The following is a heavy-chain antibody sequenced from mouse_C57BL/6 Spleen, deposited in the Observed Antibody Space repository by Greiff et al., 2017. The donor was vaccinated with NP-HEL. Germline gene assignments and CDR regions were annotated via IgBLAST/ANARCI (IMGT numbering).Heavy chain of an antibody. D-gene: IGHD1-1*01. CDR3: TRGGDYYGSSDGDYAMDY. J-gene: IGHJ4*01. V-gene: IGHV5-9-1*02. CDR2: ISSGGDYI. Sequence: DVQLQESGEGLVKPGGSLKLSCAASGFTFSSYAMSWVRQTPEKRLEWVAYISSGGDYIYYADTVKGRFTISRDNARNTLYLQMSSLKSEDTAMYYCTRGGDYYGSSDGDYAMDYWGQGTSVTVSS. CDR1: GFTFSSYA.